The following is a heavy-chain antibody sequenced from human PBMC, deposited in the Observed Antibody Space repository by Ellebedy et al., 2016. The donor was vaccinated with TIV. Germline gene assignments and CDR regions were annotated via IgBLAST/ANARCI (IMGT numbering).Heavy chain of an antibody. D-gene: IGHD1-14*01. J-gene: IGHJ4*02. Sequence: GESLKISCAASGLVFSDYCMTWLRVSPGKGPEWVATIASDGIEKSYADSVKGRFTVSRDNTENAMDLQMNRLRADDTGVYYCARGGRKTSYFWQYWGQGTPLTVSP. CDR3: ARGGRKTSYFWQY. CDR1: GLVFSDYC. V-gene: IGHV3-7*03. CDR2: IASDGIEK.